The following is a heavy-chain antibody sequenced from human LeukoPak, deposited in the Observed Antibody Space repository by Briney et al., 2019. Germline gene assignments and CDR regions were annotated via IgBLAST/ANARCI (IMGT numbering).Heavy chain of an antibody. J-gene: IGHJ5*02. CDR1: GFTVSSNY. V-gene: IGHV3-53*04. D-gene: IGHD2-15*01. Sequence: GGSLRLSCGASGFTVSSNYMSWVRQAPGKGLEWVSVIYSGGSTYYAASVKGRFTISRHNSKNTLYLQMNSLRAEDTAVYYCARQLGYCSGGSCQHWFDPWGQGTLVTVSS. CDR3: ARQLGYCSGGSCQHWFDP. CDR2: IYSGGST.